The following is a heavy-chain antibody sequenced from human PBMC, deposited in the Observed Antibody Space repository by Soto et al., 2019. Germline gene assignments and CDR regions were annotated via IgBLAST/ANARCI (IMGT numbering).Heavy chain of an antibody. CDR1: GFTFSSYG. CDR2: IWYDGSNK. V-gene: IGHV3-33*01. D-gene: IGHD2-15*01. Sequence: GGSLRLSCAASGFTFSSYGMHWVRQAPGKGLEWVAVIWYDGSNKYYADSVKGRFTISRDNSKNTLYLQMNSLRAEDTAVYYCARDARCSGGSCYSYYYYGMDVWGQGTTVTVSS. CDR3: ARDARCSGGSCYSYYYYGMDV. J-gene: IGHJ6*02.